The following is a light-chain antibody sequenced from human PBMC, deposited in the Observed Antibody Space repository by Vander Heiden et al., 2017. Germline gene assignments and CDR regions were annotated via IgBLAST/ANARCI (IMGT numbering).Light chain of an antibody. Sequence: SYALTQPPSVSVSPVQTARIAVSGGKLGDKYACWYQQTPGQSPVLVIYKDSKRPSGIPERFSGSNSGNTATLTISGTQAMDEADYYCQAWDSSTAVFGGGTKLTVL. CDR2: KDS. CDR1: KLGDKY. V-gene: IGLV3-1*01. CDR3: QAWDSSTAV. J-gene: IGLJ2*01.